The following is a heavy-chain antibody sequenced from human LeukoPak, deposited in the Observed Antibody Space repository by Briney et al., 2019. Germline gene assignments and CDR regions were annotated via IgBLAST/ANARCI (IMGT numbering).Heavy chain of an antibody. CDR2: IIPIFGIA. Sequence: SVKVSCKASGGTFSSYAISWVRQAPGQGLEWMGRIIPIFGIANYAQKFQGRVTITADKSTSTAYMELSSLRSEDTAVYYCARDRIAAQRHPYYYGMDVRGQGTTVTVSS. CDR3: ARDRIAAQRHPYYYGMDV. V-gene: IGHV1-69*04. J-gene: IGHJ6*02. D-gene: IGHD6-6*01. CDR1: GGTFSSYA.